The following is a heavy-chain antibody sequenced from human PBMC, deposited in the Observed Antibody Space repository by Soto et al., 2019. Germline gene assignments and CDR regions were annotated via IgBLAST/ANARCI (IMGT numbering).Heavy chain of an antibody. Sequence: QVQLQESGPGLVKPSQTLSLTCTVSGGSISSGGYYWSWIRQHPGKGLEWIGYIYYSGSTYYNPSHKSRVTISVDTSKNQFSLKLSSVTAADTAVYYCARDTVTTLPYYYYGMDVWGQGTTVTVSS. CDR3: ARDTVTTLPYYYYGMDV. CDR2: IYYSGST. J-gene: IGHJ6*02. CDR1: GGSISSGGYY. D-gene: IGHD4-17*01. V-gene: IGHV4-31*03.